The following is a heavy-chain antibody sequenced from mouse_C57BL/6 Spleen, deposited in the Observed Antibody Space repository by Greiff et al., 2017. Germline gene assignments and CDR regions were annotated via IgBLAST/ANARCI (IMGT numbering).Heavy chain of an antibody. CDR3: ARSGDYGYYFDY. Sequence: QVQLQQSGAELVRPGTSVKVSCKASGYAFTNYLIEWVKQRPGQGLEWIGVINPGSGGTNYNEKFKGKATLTADKSSSTAYMQLSSLTSEDSAVYFCARSGDYGYYFDYWGQGTTLTVAS. D-gene: IGHD1-2*01. CDR1: GYAFTNYL. CDR2: INPGSGGT. V-gene: IGHV1-54*01. J-gene: IGHJ2*01.